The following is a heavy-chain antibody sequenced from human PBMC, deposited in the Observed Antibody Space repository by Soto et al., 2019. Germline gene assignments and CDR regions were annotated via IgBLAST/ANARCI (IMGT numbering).Heavy chain of an antibody. CDR1: GFIFSDYG. Sequence: GGSLRLSCAGSGFIFSDYGISWVRQAPEKGLQWVAAMSGSGGSLYYADSVKGRFTISRDNSKNTLYLQMSSLRGEDTAIYYCAKTFGSNWLLDYWGQGTLVTVSS. D-gene: IGHD3-3*01. J-gene: IGHJ4*02. CDR2: MSGSGGSL. V-gene: IGHV3-23*01. CDR3: AKTFGSNWLLDY.